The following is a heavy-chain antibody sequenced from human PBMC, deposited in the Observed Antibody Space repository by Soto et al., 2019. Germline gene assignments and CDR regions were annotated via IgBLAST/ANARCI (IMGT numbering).Heavy chain of an antibody. J-gene: IGHJ4*02. CDR1: GGSISGYY. V-gene: IGHV4-59*01. Sequence: SETLSLTCTVSGGSISGYYWSWIRQPPGKGLEWIGYIYYSGSTNYNPSLQSRVTISVDTSKNQISLKLSSVTAADTAVYYCARAPRYCSGGSCSDYWGQGTLVTVSS. CDR2: IYYSGST. D-gene: IGHD2-15*01. CDR3: ARAPRYCSGGSCSDY.